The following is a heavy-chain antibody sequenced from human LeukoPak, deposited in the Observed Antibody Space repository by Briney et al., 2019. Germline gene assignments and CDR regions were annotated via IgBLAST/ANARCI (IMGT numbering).Heavy chain of an antibody. D-gene: IGHD3-10*01. CDR2: ISWDGGST. CDR1: GFTFDDYT. Sequence: GGSLRLSCAASGFTFDDYTMHWVRQAPGKGLEWVSLISWDGGSTYYADSVKGRFTISRDNSKKSLYLQMNSLRTEDTALYYCAKDSGSYYFDYWGQGTLVTVPS. CDR3: AKDSGSYYFDY. J-gene: IGHJ4*02. V-gene: IGHV3-43*01.